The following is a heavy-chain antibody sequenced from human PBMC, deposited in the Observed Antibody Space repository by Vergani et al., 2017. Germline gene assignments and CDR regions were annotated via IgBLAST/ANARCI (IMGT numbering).Heavy chain of an antibody. CDR1: GFTFSTYA. CDR2: ISSDGGST. D-gene: IGHD3-22*01. J-gene: IGHJ4*02. Sequence: EVQLLESGGGLVQPGGSLRLSCAASGFTFSTYAMTWVRQAPGKGLEWVSTISSDGGSTYYADSVKGRFTISRDNSKTTLSLQMNSLTAEDTAIYYCAGPQGTSAYYDGGFDYWGQGILVTVSS. V-gene: IGHV3-23*01. CDR3: AGPQGTSAYYDGGFDY.